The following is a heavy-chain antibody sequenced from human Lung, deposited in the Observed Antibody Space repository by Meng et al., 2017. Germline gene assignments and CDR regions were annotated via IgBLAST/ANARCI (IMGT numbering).Heavy chain of an antibody. CDR1: GGSFSDYY. CDR2: INHSGST. CDR3: ARGPTTMAHDFDY. V-gene: IGHV4-34*01. D-gene: IGHD4-11*01. J-gene: IGHJ4*02. Sequence: QGQLQQGGAGLFKPSETRSLTCVFSGGSFSDYYWSWIRQPPGKGLEWIGEINHSGSTNYNPSLESRATISVDTSQNNLSLKLRAVTAADSAVYYCARGPTTMAHDFDYWGQGTLVTVSS.